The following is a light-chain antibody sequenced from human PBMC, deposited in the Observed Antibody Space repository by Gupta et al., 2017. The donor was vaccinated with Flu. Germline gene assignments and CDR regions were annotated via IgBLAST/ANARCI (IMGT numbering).Light chain of an antibody. J-gene: IGLJ3*02. CDR3: SSFTRTNTWM. CDR1: SSDIGSYDS. V-gene: IGLV2-14*01. Sequence: QSALPQPASVSGSPGQSITISCTGTSSDIGSYDSVSWYQQHPGKAPKLLIYEVSSRPSGVSSRFSASKSGNAASLTISGLQTEDEADYYCSSFTRTNTWMFGGGTKLTVL. CDR2: EVS.